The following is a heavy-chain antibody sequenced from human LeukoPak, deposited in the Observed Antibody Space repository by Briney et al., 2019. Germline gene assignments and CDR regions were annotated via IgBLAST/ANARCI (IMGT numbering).Heavy chain of an antibody. CDR1: GFTFSSYA. CDR3: AKDGVYYYDSSGYYNY. Sequence: GGSLRLSCAASGFTFSSYAMSWVRQAPGKGLEWVSAISGSGGSTYYADSVEGRFTISRDNSKNTLYLQMNSLRAEDTAVYYCAKDGVYYYDSSGYYNYWGQGTLVTVSS. D-gene: IGHD3-22*01. V-gene: IGHV3-23*01. CDR2: ISGSGGST. J-gene: IGHJ4*02.